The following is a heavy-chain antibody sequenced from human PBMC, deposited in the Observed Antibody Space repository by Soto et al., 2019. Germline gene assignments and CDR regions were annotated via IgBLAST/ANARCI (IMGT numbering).Heavy chain of an antibody. CDR1: GGSISSGGYY. CDR3: ARVPYYDFWSGVGVFDY. V-gene: IGHV4-31*03. J-gene: IGHJ4*02. Sequence: QVQLQESGPGLVKPSQTLSLTCTVSGGSISSGGYYWSWIRQHPGKGLEWIGYIYYSGSTYYNPSLKSRVTRSVETSKNEVSLKLSSVTAADTAVYYWARVPYYDFWSGVGVFDYWGEGTLVTVSS. CDR2: IYYSGST. D-gene: IGHD3-3*01.